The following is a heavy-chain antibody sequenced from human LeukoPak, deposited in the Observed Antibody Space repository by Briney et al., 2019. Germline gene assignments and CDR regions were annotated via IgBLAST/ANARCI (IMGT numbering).Heavy chain of an antibody. Sequence: TGGSLRLSCAASGFTFSTYWVNWVRQAPGKGLEWVASIKPDGSEKYYVDSVKGRFTMSRDNAKNLMYVQMNSLRAEDAAIYYCARAWQKAFDIWGQGTMVTVSS. J-gene: IGHJ3*02. V-gene: IGHV3-7*04. CDR2: IKPDGSEK. CDR3: ARAWQKAFDI. CDR1: GFTFSTYW.